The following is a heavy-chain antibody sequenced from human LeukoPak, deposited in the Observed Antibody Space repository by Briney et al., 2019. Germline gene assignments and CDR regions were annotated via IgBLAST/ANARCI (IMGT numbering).Heavy chain of an antibody. CDR3: ARDGHRRYYYDSSGREDAFDI. CDR2: ISAYNGYT. Sequence: ASVKVSCKAHGNTVTNNGISWVRQAPGQGLEWMGWISAYNGYTNYAQKLQGGVTMTTDTSTGTVYMELRSLRSDDTAVYYCARDGHRRYYYDSSGREDAFDIWGQGTMVTVSS. D-gene: IGHD3-22*01. J-gene: IGHJ3*02. CDR1: GNTVTNNG. V-gene: IGHV1-18*01.